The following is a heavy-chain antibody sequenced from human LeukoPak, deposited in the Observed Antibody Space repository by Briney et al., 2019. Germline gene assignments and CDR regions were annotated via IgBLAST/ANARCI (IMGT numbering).Heavy chain of an antibody. Sequence: SGTLSLTCTVSGGSIRSFYWSWVRQSAGKGLEWIGRVDTSGSTYYNPSLGSRVSMSLDTSKNQFSLNLRYVTVADTAVYYCARGLGGASYYMDVWGKGTTVTVSS. CDR1: GGSIRSFY. CDR3: ARGLGGASYYMDV. CDR2: VDTSGST. J-gene: IGHJ6*03. V-gene: IGHV4-4*07. D-gene: IGHD3-16*01.